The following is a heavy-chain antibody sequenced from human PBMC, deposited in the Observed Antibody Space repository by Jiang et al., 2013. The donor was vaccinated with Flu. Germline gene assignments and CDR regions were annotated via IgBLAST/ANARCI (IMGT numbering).Heavy chain of an antibody. CDR1: GDSVSSNSAA. J-gene: IGHJ4*02. D-gene: IGHD6-19*01. CDR2: TYYRSKWYN. V-gene: IGHV6-1*01. CDR3: ARAIVTHSSGGYSTPLFDY. Sequence: QTLSLTCAISGDSVSSNSAAWNWIRQSPSRGLEWLGRTYYRSKWYNDYAVSVKSRITINPDTSKNQFSLQLNSVTPEDTAVYYCARAIVTHSSGGYSTPLFDYWGQGTLVTVSS.